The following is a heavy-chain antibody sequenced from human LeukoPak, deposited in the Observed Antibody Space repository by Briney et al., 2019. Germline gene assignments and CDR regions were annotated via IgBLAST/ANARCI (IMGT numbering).Heavy chain of an antibody. J-gene: IGHJ6*03. CDR3: ARVVNDPREPHYYYYMDV. Sequence: ASVKVSCKASGYTFTSYGISWVRQAPGQGLEWMGWISAYNGNTNYAQKLQGRVTMTTDTSTSTAYMELRSLRSDDTAVYYCARVVNDPREPHYYYYMDVWGKGTTVTVSS. V-gene: IGHV1-18*01. D-gene: IGHD1-14*01. CDR2: ISAYNGNT. CDR1: GYTFTSYG.